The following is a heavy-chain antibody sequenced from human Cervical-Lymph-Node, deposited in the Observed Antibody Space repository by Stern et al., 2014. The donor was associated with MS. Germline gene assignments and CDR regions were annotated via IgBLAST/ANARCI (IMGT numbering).Heavy chain of an antibody. Sequence: QVQLQESGPGLVKPSETLSLTCTVSGGSISSYYWSWIRQPAGKGLEWIGLIYPSGSTNSTPPLKSRVTMSVDTPKNQFSLKLSSVTAADTAVYYCARAHVEREAFDIWGQGTMVTVSS. J-gene: IGHJ3*02. D-gene: IGHD5-24*01. CDR2: IYPSGST. CDR3: ARAHVEREAFDI. V-gene: IGHV4-4*07. CDR1: GGSISSYY.